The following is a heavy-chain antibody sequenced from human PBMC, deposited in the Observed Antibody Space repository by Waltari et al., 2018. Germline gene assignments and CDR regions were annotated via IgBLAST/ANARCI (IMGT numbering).Heavy chain of an antibody. Sequence: QLQLQESGPGLVKPSETLSLTCTVSGGSISSSSYYWGWIRQPPGKGLEWIGNIYHSGSTYYNPSLKSRVTISVDTSKNQFSLKLSSVTAADTAVYYCARHVYTTLDYWGQGTLVTVSS. CDR2: IYHSGST. CDR1: GGSISSSSYY. V-gene: IGHV4-39*01. J-gene: IGHJ4*02. D-gene: IGHD3-16*01. CDR3: ARHVYTTLDY.